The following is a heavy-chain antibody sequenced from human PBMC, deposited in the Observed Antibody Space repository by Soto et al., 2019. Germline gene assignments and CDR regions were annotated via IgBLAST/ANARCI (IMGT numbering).Heavy chain of an antibody. Sequence: GGSLRLSCAASGFTFSSYSMNWVRQAPGKGLEWVSSISSSSSYIYYADSVKGRFTISRDNAKNSLYLQMNSLRAEDTAVYYCARVQGDFWSGYYLQQGSGSYLIDYWGQGTLVTVSS. V-gene: IGHV3-21*01. CDR1: GFTFSSYS. D-gene: IGHD3-3*01. J-gene: IGHJ4*02. CDR2: ISSSSSYI. CDR3: ARVQGDFWSGYYLQQGSGSYLIDY.